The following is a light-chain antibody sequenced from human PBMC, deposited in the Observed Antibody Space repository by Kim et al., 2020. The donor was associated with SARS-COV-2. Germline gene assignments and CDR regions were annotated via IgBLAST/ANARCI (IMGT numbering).Light chain of an antibody. Sequence: DVVMTQSPLSLPVTPGQPASISCRSSQSLVYSDGNTYLNWFQQRPGQSPRRLIYKVSNRDSGVPDRFSGRGSGTDFTLKISRVEAEDVGVYYCMQGIHPITFGQGTRLEIK. J-gene: IGKJ5*01. CDR3: MQGIHPIT. CDR2: KVS. V-gene: IGKV2-30*01. CDR1: QSLVYSDGNTY.